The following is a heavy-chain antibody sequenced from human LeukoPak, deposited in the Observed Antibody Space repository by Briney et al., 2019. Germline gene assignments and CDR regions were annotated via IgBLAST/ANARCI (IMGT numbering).Heavy chain of an antibody. CDR3: ARGYLGSGRNSGHYYYGMDV. D-gene: IGHD3-10*02. Sequence: PSETLSLTCTVSGGSISSSSYYWGWIRQPPGKGLEWIGSIYYSGSTYYNPSLKSRVTISVDTSKNQFSLKLSSVTAADTAVYYCARGYLGSGRNSGHYYYGMDVWGQGTTVTVSS. CDR2: IYYSGST. J-gene: IGHJ6*02. CDR1: GGSISSSSYY. V-gene: IGHV4-39*07.